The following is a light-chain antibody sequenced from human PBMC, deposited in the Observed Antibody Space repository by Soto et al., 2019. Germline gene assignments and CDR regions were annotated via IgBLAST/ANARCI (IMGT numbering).Light chain of an antibody. CDR3: QQYNIWPPLYT. V-gene: IGKV3-15*01. CDR2: GAS. Sequence: EIVLTQSPAILSASPGERATLSCRASQTVSDNLAWYQQKPGQSPRRLIYGASTRATDIPVRFSGSGSGTEFTLTISSLQSEDFAVYSCQQYNIWPPLYTFGQGTKL. CDR1: QTVSDN. J-gene: IGKJ2*01.